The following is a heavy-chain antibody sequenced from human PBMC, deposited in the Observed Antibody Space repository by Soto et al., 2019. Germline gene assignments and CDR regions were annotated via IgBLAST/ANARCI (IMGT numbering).Heavy chain of an antibody. V-gene: IGHV1-69*01. D-gene: IGHD1-26*01. J-gene: IGHJ6*04. CDR1: GGTVSSYA. Sequence: QVQLVQSGAEVKKPGSSVKVSCKASGGTVSSYAISWVRQAPGQGLEWMGGIIPIFGTANYAQKFQGRVTITADESTSTAYMELSSLRSEDTAVYYCASVGATIQRPMVYYYYGMDVWGEGTTVTVSS. CDR3: ASVGATIQRPMVYYYYGMDV. CDR2: IIPIFGTA.